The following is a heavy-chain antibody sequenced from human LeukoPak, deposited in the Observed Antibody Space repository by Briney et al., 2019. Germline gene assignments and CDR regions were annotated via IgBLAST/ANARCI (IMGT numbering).Heavy chain of an antibody. CDR1: GYTFTNYE. J-gene: IGHJ4*01. Sequence: ASVKVSCKASGYTFTNYEINWVRRATGQGLEWMGWMNPNSGHTGFAQKFQDRVTITRNTSISTAYMELSSLRSEGTAVYYCARSSPHDSSGYLFDYWGHGTLVTVSS. D-gene: IGHD3-22*01. V-gene: IGHV1-8*03. CDR3: ARSSPHDSSGYLFDY. CDR2: MNPNSGHT.